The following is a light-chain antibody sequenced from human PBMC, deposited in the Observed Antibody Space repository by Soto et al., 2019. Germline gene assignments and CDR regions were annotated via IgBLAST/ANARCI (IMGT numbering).Light chain of an antibody. J-gene: IGLJ1*01. CDR1: SSDVGGYKY. Sequence: QSALTQPASVSGSPGQSITISCTGTSSDVGGYKYVSWYQQYPGKAPKLMIYEVSNRPSGVSNRFSGSKSGNTASLTISGLQAEDETDYYCFSYTSSGTYVFGTGTKVTVL. V-gene: IGLV2-14*01. CDR2: EVS. CDR3: FSYTSSGTYV.